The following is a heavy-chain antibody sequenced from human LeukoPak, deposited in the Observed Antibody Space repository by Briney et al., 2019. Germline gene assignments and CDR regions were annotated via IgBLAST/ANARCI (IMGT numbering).Heavy chain of an antibody. CDR3: AKLRGGTTRNSYDY. CDR2: ISGSGGST. Sequence: PGGSLRLSCAASGFTFSSYAMSWVRQAPGKGLEWVSAISGSGGSTYYADSVKGRFTISRDNSRNTLYLQMNSLRAEDTAVYYCAKLRGGTTRNSYDYWGQGTLVTVSS. V-gene: IGHV3-23*01. D-gene: IGHD1-7*01. CDR1: GFTFSSYA. J-gene: IGHJ4*02.